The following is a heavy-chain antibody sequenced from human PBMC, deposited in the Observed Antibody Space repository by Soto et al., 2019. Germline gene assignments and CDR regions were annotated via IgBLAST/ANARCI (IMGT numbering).Heavy chain of an antibody. CDR1: GYTFTSYA. J-gene: IGHJ4*02. Sequence: ASVKVSCRASGYTFTSYAVHWVRQAPGQSLEWMGWINAGTGNAKYSQKFQGRVTITRDTSASTVFMELSSLKSEDTAVYYCARGCSGGSCYIFEYWGQGTLVTVPS. CDR3: ARGCSGGSCYIFEY. V-gene: IGHV1-3*01. CDR2: INAGTGNA. D-gene: IGHD2-15*01.